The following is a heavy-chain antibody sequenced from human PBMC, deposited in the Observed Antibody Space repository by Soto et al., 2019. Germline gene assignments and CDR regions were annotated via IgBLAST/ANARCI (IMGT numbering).Heavy chain of an antibody. V-gene: IGHV3-33*01. D-gene: IGHD3-22*01. CDR2: IWYDGSNK. Sequence: QVQLVESGGGVVQPGRSLRLSCVASGFTFSGNGMHWVRQAPGKGLEWVAVIWYDGSNKYYADSVKGRFTISRDNSKNTLYLQMNSLRAEDTAMYYCARVLVGYYDSGGPIDYWGQGTLVTVSS. CDR1: GFTFSGNG. J-gene: IGHJ4*02. CDR3: ARVLVGYYDSGGPIDY.